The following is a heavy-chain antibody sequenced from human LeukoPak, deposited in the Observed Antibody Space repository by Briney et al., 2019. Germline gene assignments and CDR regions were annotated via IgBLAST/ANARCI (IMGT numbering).Heavy chain of an antibody. V-gene: IGHV3-7*01. Sequence: QPGGSLRLSCAASGFTFSSYWMSWVRQAPGKGLEWVANIKQDGSEKYYVDSVKGRFTISRDNAKNSLYLQINSLRAEDTAVYYCAREEAWKYDFWSGSTEGAFDIWGQGTMVTVSS. CDR3: AREEAWKYDFWSGSTEGAFDI. J-gene: IGHJ3*02. CDR1: GFTFSSYW. CDR2: IKQDGSEK. D-gene: IGHD3/OR15-3a*01.